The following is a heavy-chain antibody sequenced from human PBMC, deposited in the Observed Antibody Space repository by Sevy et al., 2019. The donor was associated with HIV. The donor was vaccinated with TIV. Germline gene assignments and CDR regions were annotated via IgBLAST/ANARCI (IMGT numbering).Heavy chain of an antibody. J-gene: IGHJ3*02. CDR1: GFTFSDYY. V-gene: IGHV3-11*06. D-gene: IGHD1-26*01. CDR2: ISSSSSYT. CDR3: AKPEGWELLGAFDI. Sequence: GGCLRLSCAASGFTFSDYYMSWIRQAPGKGLEWVSYISSSSSYTNYADSVKGRFTISRDNAKNSLYLQMNSLRAADTSVYYCAKPEGWELLGAFDIWGQGTMVTVS.